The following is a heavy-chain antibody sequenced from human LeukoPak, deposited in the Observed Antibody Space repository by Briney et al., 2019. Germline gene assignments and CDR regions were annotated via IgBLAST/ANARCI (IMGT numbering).Heavy chain of an antibody. CDR2: ISSSSSYT. V-gene: IGHV3-11*06. J-gene: IGHJ6*02. D-gene: IGHD4-11*01. CDR1: GFTFSVYY. Sequence: GGSLRLSCAASGFTFSVYYMSWIRQAPGKGREWVSYISSSSSYTNYADSVKGRFTTSRDNAKNSLYLQMNSLRAEDTAVYYCARAPHYSNYGPYYYGMDVWGQGTTVTVSS. CDR3: ARAPHYSNYGPYYYGMDV.